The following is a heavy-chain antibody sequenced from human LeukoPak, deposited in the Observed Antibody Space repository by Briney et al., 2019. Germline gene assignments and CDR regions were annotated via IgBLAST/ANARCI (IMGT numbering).Heavy chain of an antibody. D-gene: IGHD3-16*02. J-gene: IGHJ3*02. Sequence: ASVKVSCKASGYTFTSYGISWVRRAAGQGLEWRGWIGAYNGNTNYAQKLQGRVTMTTDTSTSTAYMELRSLRSDDTAVYYCAREIGDYVWGSYRYGGAFDIWGQGTMVTVSS. V-gene: IGHV1-18*01. CDR2: IGAYNGNT. CDR1: GYTFTSYG. CDR3: AREIGDYVWGSYRYGGAFDI.